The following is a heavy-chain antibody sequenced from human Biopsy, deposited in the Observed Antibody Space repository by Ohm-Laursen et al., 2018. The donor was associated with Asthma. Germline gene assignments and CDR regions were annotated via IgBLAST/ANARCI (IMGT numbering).Heavy chain of an antibody. Sequence: TLSLTCTVSYGSITSGGYYWTWIRQHPGKGLEWIGFIYYSGSTYYNPSLKSRVSISIDTSKNQFSLKLSSVTAADTAVYYCARAQDYYDSRGHYRSFDYWGQGTLVTVSS. V-gene: IGHV4-31*03. CDR2: IYYSGST. J-gene: IGHJ4*02. CDR1: YGSITSGGYY. CDR3: ARAQDYYDSRGHYRSFDY. D-gene: IGHD3-22*01.